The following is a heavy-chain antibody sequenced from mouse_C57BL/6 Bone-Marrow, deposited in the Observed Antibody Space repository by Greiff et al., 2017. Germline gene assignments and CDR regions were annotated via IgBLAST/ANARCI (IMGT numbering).Heavy chain of an antibody. J-gene: IGHJ1*03. Sequence: VQLQQSGAELVRPGASVKLSCTASGFNIKDVYMHWVKQRPEQGLEWIGWIDPENGDTEYASKFQGKATITADTSSNTAYLQLSSLTSEDTAVYYCTTFYYDYDGPPYWYFDVWGTGTTVTVSS. CDR2: IDPENGDT. CDR1: GFNIKDVY. D-gene: IGHD2-4*01. CDR3: TTFYYDYDGPPYWYFDV. V-gene: IGHV14-4*01.